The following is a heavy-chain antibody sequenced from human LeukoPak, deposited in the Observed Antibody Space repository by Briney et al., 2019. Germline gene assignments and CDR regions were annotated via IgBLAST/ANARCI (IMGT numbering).Heavy chain of an antibody. V-gene: IGHV4-39*01. CDR3: ARQSTIAAARIDP. D-gene: IGHD6-25*01. Sequence: XTLSLTCTVSGGSISDSNYYWGWIRQPPGRGLEWIANIYYSGSAYYSPSLKSRVTVSIDTSKNQFSLKLNSVTAADTAVYYCARQSTIAAARIDPWGQGTLVTVSS. CDR2: IYYSGSA. CDR1: GGSISDSNYY. J-gene: IGHJ5*02.